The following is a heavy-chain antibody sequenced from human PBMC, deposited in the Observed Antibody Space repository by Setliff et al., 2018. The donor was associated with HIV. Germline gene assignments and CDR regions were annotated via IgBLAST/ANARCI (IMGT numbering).Heavy chain of an antibody. CDR3: ARQETGMGSYYGDYYYYMDV. D-gene: IGHD3-22*01. Sequence: GASVKVSCKASGYTFTNYYMHWVRQAPGQGLEWMGWISAYNGNTNYAQKFLGRVTMTTDTSTSTGYMELRSLRSDDTAVYYCARQETGMGSYYGDYYYYMDVWGKGTTVTVSS. J-gene: IGHJ6*03. CDR1: GYTFTNYY. CDR2: ISAYNGNT. V-gene: IGHV1-18*04.